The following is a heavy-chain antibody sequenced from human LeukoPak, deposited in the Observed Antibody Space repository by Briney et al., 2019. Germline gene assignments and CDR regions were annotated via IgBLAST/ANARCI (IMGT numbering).Heavy chain of an antibody. CDR3: ARVTYGSGYGY. V-gene: IGHV1-18*01. Sequence: ASVKVSCKASGGTFSSYAISWVRQAPGQGLEWMGWISAYNGNTNYAQKLQGRVTMTTDTSTSTAYMELRSLRSDDTAVYYCARVTYGSGYGYWGQGTLVTVSS. D-gene: IGHD3-10*01. CDR1: GGTFSSYA. J-gene: IGHJ4*02. CDR2: ISAYNGNT.